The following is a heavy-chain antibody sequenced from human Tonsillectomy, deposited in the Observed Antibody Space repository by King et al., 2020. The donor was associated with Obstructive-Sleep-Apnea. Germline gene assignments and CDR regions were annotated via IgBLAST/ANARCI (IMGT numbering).Heavy chain of an antibody. CDR3: TTQIPDVVMPEYCQH. CDR2: FKSKSDGGTI. Sequence: VQLVESGGGLVKPGGSLRLSCAASGFTFRNAWMNWVRQAPGRGLEWVGRFKSKSDGGTIDYAAPVKGRFTISRQDSKNKLYLQMNSLRTEDTAVYYCTTQIPDVVMPEYCQHWGLGTLVTVSS. J-gene: IGHJ1*01. D-gene: IGHD3-22*01. V-gene: IGHV3-15*01. CDR1: GFTFRNAW.